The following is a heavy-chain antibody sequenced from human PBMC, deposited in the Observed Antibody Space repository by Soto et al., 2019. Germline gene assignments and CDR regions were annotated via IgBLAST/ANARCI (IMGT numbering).Heavy chain of an antibody. CDR2: ITGDGDNK. CDR3: ARDGGSGTPFEH. Sequence: GGSLRLSCAASGFTFSTYWMHWVRQDPGRGLLWVSRITGDGDNKRYADFLKGRFTISRDNAKNTLYLRMDSLRVDDSAVYYCARDGGSGTPFEHWGQGALVTVSS. J-gene: IGHJ4*02. V-gene: IGHV3-74*01. CDR1: GFTFSTYW. D-gene: IGHD1-1*01.